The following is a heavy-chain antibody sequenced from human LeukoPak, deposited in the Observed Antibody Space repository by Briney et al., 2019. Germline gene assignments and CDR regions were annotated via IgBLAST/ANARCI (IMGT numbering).Heavy chain of an antibody. V-gene: IGHV4-39*01. CDR1: GGSISSSSYY. CDR2: IYYSGST. CDR3: ASPLAAAGTGGVDY. D-gene: IGHD6-13*01. J-gene: IGHJ4*02. Sequence: SETLSLTCTVSGGSISSSSYYWGWIRQPPGKGLEWIGSIYYSGSTYYNPSLKSRVTISVDTSKNQFSLKLSSVTAADTAVYYCASPLAAAGTGGVDYWGQGTLVTVSS.